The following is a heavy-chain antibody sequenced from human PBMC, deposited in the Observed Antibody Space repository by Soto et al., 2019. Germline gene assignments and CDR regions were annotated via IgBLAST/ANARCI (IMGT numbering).Heavy chain of an antibody. CDR2: IYYSGST. CDR1: GGSISSSSYY. Sequence: QLQLQESGPGLVKPSEALSLTCSVSGGSISSSSYYWVWIRQPPGKGLEWIGSIYYSGSTYYNPSLKRRVTISIDKSKNQFSLKLSSLTAADTAVYYCARLEGLATISYYFDFWGQGTLVTVSS. J-gene: IGHJ4*02. D-gene: IGHD3-9*01. CDR3: ARLEGLATISYYFDF. V-gene: IGHV4-39*01.